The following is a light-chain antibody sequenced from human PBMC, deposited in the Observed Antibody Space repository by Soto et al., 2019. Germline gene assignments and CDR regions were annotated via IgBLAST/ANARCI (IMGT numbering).Light chain of an antibody. V-gene: IGLV2-23*01. CDR1: SSDVGSYGL. CDR2: EGT. J-gene: IGLJ1*01. Sequence: QSALTQPASVSGSPGQSITISCTGTSSDVGSYGLVSWYQQHPDKAPKLMIFEGTKRPSGVSNRFSGSKSGNTASLTISGLQAEDEADYYCCSYAGSKNVFGTGTKVTVL. CDR3: CSYAGSKNV.